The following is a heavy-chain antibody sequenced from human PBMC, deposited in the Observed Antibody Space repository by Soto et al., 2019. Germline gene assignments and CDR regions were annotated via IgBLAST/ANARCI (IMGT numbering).Heavy chain of an antibody. J-gene: IGHJ6*03. V-gene: IGHV1-3*01. CDR1: GYTFTSYA. D-gene: IGHD5-18*01. CDR2: INAGNGNT. Sequence: ASVKVSCKASGYTFTSYAMHWVRQAPGQRLEWMGWINAGNGNTKYSQKFQGRVTITRDTSASTAYMELSSLRSEDTAVYYCARDLVGYSYGRGNEYYYYMDVWGKGTTVTVSS. CDR3: ARDLVGYSYGRGNEYYYYMDV.